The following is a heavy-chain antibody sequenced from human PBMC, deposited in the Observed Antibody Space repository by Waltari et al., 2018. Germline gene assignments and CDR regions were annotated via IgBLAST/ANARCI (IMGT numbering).Heavy chain of an antibody. Sequence: EVQLVESGGGLAQPGGSLRLSCAASGLSFSNYWMTWVRQASGKGPEWVANIKQDGSEKYYMDSVKGRFTISRDNAKNSLYLQMNNLRVEDTAVYYCTRGGRDSSWYWRDWGQGTLVTGSS. V-gene: IGHV3-7*01. CDR3: TRGGRDSSWYWRD. J-gene: IGHJ4*02. CDR1: GLSFSNYW. D-gene: IGHD6-13*01. CDR2: IKQDGSEK.